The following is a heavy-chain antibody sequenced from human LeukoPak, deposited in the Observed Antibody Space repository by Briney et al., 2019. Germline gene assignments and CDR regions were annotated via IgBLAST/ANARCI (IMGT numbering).Heavy chain of an antibody. D-gene: IGHD2-8*01. Sequence: GGSLRLSCAASGFTFSDYYMSWIRQAPGKGLEWVSYISSSDTYTNYADSVKGRFTISRDNAKNSLYLQMNSLRAEDTAVYYCARDRCTNGVCYSDYWGQGTLVTVSS. CDR2: ISSSDTYT. V-gene: IGHV3-11*06. CDR1: GFTFSDYY. J-gene: IGHJ4*02. CDR3: ARDRCTNGVCYSDY.